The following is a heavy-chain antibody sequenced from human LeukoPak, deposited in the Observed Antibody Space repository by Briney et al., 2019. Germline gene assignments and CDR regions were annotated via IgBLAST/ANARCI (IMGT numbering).Heavy chain of an antibody. CDR3: ARDQGYYVSSGFSPLYWFDP. V-gene: IGHV4-39*07. CDR1: GGSISSSSYY. Sequence: KPSETLSLTCTVSGGSISSSSYYWGWIRQPPGKGLEWIGSIYYSGSTYYNPSLKSRVTISVDTSKNQFSLKLSSVTAADTAVYYCARDQGYYVSSGFSPLYWFDPWGQGTLVTVSS. CDR2: IYYSGST. J-gene: IGHJ5*02. D-gene: IGHD3-22*01.